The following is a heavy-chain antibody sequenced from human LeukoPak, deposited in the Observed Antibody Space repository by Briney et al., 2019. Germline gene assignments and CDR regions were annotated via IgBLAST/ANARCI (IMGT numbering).Heavy chain of an antibody. Sequence: PGGSLRLSCAASGFTFSSYAMHWVRQAPGKGLEWVSSISSSSSYIYYADSVKGRFTISRDNAKNSLYLQMNSLRAEDTAVYYCARVSRRRYFHWLLSSYYMDVWGKGTTVTISS. CDR3: ARVSRRRYFHWLLSSYYMDV. J-gene: IGHJ6*03. V-gene: IGHV3-21*01. CDR1: GFTFSSYA. CDR2: ISSSSSYI. D-gene: IGHD3-9*01.